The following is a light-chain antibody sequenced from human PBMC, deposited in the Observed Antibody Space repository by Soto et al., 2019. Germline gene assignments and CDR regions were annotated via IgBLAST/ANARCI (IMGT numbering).Light chain of an antibody. Sequence: QSVLTQPASVSGSPGQSITISCTGTSSDVGTYNYVSWYQHHPGKAPKLIIYEVNKRPSGVPDRFSGSKSGNTASLTVSGLQAEDEADYYCSSYAGSSNVFGTGTKVTVL. CDR3: SSYAGSSNV. CDR2: EVN. V-gene: IGLV2-8*01. CDR1: SSDVGTYNY. J-gene: IGLJ1*01.